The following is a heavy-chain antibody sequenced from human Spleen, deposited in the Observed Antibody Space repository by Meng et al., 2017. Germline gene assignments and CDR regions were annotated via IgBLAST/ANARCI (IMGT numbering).Heavy chain of an antibody. Sequence: ASVKVSCKASGYTFTNNPIQWVRQAPGQGLDWMGWINTNTGSPMYDQDFTGRFVFSFDTSVSTTYLQISALEAEDTAVYYCSRGGSVWFGGAGMDVWGQGTTVTVSS. CDR2: INTNTGSP. V-gene: IGHV7-4-1*02. CDR1: GYTFTNNP. J-gene: IGHJ6*02. CDR3: SRGGSVWFGGAGMDV. D-gene: IGHD3-10*01.